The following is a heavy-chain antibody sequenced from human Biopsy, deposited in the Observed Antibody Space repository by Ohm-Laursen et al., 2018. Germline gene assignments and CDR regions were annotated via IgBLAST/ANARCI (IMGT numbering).Heavy chain of an antibody. J-gene: IGHJ6*02. V-gene: IGHV3-33*01. D-gene: IGHD3-10*01. CDR3: ARDRYYGSANYFGYYNMDV. CDR2: IWYDGSNK. CDR1: GFTFSSYG. Sequence: SLRLSCAASGFTFSSYGMHWVRQAPGKGLEWVAVIWYDGSNKYYADSVKGRFTISRDNSKNTLFLQMNNLRAEDTAVYYCARDRYYGSANYFGYYNMDVWGQGTRVTVSS.